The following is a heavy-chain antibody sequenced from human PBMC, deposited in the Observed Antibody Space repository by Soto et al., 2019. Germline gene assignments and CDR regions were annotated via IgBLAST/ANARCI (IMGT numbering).Heavy chain of an antibody. CDR3: AKAVKDYYSTE. Sequence: SCAASGFTFSSYAMSWVRQAPGKGLEWVSAISGSGGSTYYADSVKGRFTISRDNSKNTLYLQMNSLRAEDTAVYYCAKAVKDYYSTEWGQGTLVTVSS. J-gene: IGHJ4*02. CDR1: GFTFSSYA. V-gene: IGHV3-23*01. CDR2: ISGSGGST. D-gene: IGHD3-10*01.